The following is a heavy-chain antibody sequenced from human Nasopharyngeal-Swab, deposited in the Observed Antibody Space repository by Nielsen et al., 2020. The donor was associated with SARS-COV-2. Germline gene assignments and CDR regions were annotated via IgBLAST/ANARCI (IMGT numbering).Heavy chain of an antibody. Sequence: RQAPGKGLEWIGYIYYSGSTCYNPSLKSRVTISVDTSKNQFSLKLSSVTAADTAVYYCARAGRERVVITKFDYWGQGTLVTVSS. D-gene: IGHD3-22*01. CDR2: IYYSGST. CDR3: ARAGRERVVITKFDY. J-gene: IGHJ4*02. V-gene: IGHV4-30-4*01.